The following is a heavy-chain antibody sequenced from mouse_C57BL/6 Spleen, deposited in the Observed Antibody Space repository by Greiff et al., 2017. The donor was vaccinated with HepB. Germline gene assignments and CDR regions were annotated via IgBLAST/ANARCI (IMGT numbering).Heavy chain of an antibody. CDR1: GYAFSSSW. J-gene: IGHJ4*01. CDR3: ARGRERGYAMDY. V-gene: IGHV1-82*01. CDR2: IYPGDGDT. Sequence: QVQLKESGPELVKPGASVKISCKASGYAFSSSWMNWVKQRPGKGLEWIGRIYPGDGDTNYNGKFKGKATLTADKSSSTAYMQLSSLTSEDSAVYFCARGRERGYAMDYWGQGTSVTVSS.